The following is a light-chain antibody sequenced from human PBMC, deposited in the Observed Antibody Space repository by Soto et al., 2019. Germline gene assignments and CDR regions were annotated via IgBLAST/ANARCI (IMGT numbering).Light chain of an antibody. Sequence: SYELTQPPSVSVSPGKTASIPCSGDRLGGKYVCWYQQKPGQSPLLVLYEDTKRPSGIPERFSGSNSGNTATLTISGTQAMDEADYYCQAWDNGVVFGGGTKLTVL. J-gene: IGLJ2*01. CDR1: RLGGKY. CDR3: QAWDNGVV. V-gene: IGLV3-1*01. CDR2: EDT.